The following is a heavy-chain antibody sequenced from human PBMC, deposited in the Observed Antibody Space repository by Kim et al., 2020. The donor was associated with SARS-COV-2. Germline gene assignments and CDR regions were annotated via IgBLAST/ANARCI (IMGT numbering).Heavy chain of an antibody. Sequence: GGSLRLSCAASGFTFSSYSMNWVRQAPGKGLEWVSSISSSSSYIYYADSVKGRFTISRDNAKNSLYLQMNSLRAEDTAVYYCARDGLFVVGNLDYWGQGTLVTVSS. D-gene: IGHD2-21*01. V-gene: IGHV3-21*01. J-gene: IGHJ4*02. CDR3: ARDGLFVVGNLDY. CDR1: GFTFSSYS. CDR2: ISSSSSYI.